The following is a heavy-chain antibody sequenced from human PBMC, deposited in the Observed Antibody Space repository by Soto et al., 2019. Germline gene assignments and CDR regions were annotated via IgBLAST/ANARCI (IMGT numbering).Heavy chain of an antibody. J-gene: IGHJ4*02. V-gene: IGHV4-34*01. Sequence: QVQLQQCGAGLLKPSETLSLTCGVYGGSFSDYYWTWIRQPPGKGLEWIGEIIHSGSTNYNPSLRSRVTISVDTSKNQFTLRLSSVTAADTAVYYCARGVGIAAAADYWGQGTLVTVSS. CDR3: ARGVGIAAAADY. D-gene: IGHD6-13*01. CDR2: IIHSGST. CDR1: GGSFSDYY.